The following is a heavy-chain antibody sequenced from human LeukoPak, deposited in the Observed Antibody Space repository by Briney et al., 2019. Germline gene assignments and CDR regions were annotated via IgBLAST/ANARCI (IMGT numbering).Heavy chain of an antibody. CDR3: ARVMKQWLVFDY. D-gene: IGHD6-19*01. Sequence: ASVKVSCKASGGTFSSYAISWVRQAPGQGLEWMGGIIPIFGTANYAQKFQGRVTITTDESTSTAYMELSSLRSEDTAVYYCARVMKQWLVFDYWGQGTLVTVSS. CDR2: IIPIFGTA. J-gene: IGHJ4*02. V-gene: IGHV1-69*05. CDR1: GGTFSSYA.